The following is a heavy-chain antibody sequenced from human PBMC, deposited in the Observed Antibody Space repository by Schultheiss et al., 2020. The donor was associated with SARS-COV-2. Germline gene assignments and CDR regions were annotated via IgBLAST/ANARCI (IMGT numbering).Heavy chain of an antibody. J-gene: IGHJ5*02. D-gene: IGHD2-15*01. CDR1: GFTFSSYW. CDR2: ISYDGSNK. CDR3: VRDRSWWTPYNCFDL. Sequence: GGSLRLSCAASGFTFSSYWMHWVRQAPGKGLEWVAVISYDGSNKYYADSVKGRFTISRDNANNSLYLQMHSLRAEDTAVYYCVRDRSWWTPYNCFDLWGRGTLVTVSS. V-gene: IGHV3-30-3*01.